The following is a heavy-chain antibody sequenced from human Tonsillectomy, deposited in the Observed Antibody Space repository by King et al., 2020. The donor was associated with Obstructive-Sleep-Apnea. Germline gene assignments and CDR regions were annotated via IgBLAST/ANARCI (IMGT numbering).Heavy chain of an antibody. V-gene: IGHV4-31*03. J-gene: IGHJ4*02. CDR1: GGSISSGGYY. CDR3: ARERDDYSNYVDY. Sequence: QLQESGPGLVKPSQTLSLTCTVSGGSISSGGYYWSWIRQHPGKGLEWIGYIYYSGSTYSNPSLTSRVTISVDTSKNQFSLKLSSVTAADTAVYYCARERDDYSNYVDYWGQGTLVTVSS. CDR2: IYYSGST. D-gene: IGHD4-11*01.